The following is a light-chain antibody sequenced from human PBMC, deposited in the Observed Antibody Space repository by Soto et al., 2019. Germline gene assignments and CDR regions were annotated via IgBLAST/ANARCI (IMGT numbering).Light chain of an antibody. J-gene: IGLJ3*02. CDR2: EVN. Sequence: QSALTQPASVSGSPGQSITIACTGTSSDVGSYNLVSWYQQHPGKAPKVMIYEVNKRPSGVSNRFSGSKSGNTASLTISGLQAEDEADYYCCSYAGSTTFVFGGGTTLTVL. CDR3: CSYAGSTTFV. V-gene: IGLV2-23*02. CDR1: SSDVGSYNL.